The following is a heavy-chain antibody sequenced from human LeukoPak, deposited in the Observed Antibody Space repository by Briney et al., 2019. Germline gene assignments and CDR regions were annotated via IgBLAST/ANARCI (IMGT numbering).Heavy chain of an antibody. J-gene: IGHJ1*01. V-gene: IGHV3-23*01. CDR1: GFTFSSYG. D-gene: IGHD1-26*01. CDR3: AKGGAMADKYYQE. Sequence: GGSLRLSCAGSGFTFSSYGMNWVRQAPGKGLEWVSSTTDSGSRTYYADSVKGRFTISRDNSKNMLYLQMNSLRAEDTAVYYCAKGGAMADKYYQEWGQGTLVTVSS. CDR2: TTDSGSRT.